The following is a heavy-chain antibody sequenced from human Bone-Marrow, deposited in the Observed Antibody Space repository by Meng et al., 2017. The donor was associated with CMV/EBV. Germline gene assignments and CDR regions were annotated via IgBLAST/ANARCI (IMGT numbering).Heavy chain of an antibody. CDR1: GYTFTGYY. V-gene: IGHV1-2*02. J-gene: IGHJ5*02. CDR3: SRTGITIFGVVNWFDP. D-gene: IGHD3-3*01. CDR2: INPNSGGT. Sequence: ASVKVSCKASGYTFTGYYMHWVRQAPGQGLEWMGWINPNSGGTNYAQKLQGRVTMTTDTSTSTAYMELRSLRSDDTAVYYCSRTGITIFGVVNWFDPWGRGTLVTVSS.